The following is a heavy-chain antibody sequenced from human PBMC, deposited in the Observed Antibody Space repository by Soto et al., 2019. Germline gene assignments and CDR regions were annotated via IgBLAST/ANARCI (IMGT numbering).Heavy chain of an antibody. CDR3: AREVGAPSGWLDP. V-gene: IGHV3-23*01. D-gene: IGHD1-26*01. CDR2: ISASGGLK. CDR1: GFTFTNYA. J-gene: IGHJ5*02. Sequence: GGSLRLSCAASGFTFTNYAMTWVRQTPGKGLEWVSGISASGGLKYYADSVRGRFTVSRDNSKNILYLQMDNLRDEDTALYYCAREVGAPSGWLDPWGQGTQVTVSS.